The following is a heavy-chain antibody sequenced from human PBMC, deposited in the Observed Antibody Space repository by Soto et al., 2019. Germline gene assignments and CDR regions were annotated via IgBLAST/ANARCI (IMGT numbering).Heavy chain of an antibody. D-gene: IGHD1-20*01. CDR1: GVSITPYY. CDR2: VYHTGNT. Sequence: SETLSLTCTVSGVSITPYYWTWVRHPPGKGLEWIGYVYHTGNTYYNPSLKSRVTISLDTSKNQVSLRLKSVTAADTAVYYCAREQYNWKLWGQGTLVTVSS. J-gene: IGHJ4*02. CDR3: AREQYNWKL. V-gene: IGHV4-59*01.